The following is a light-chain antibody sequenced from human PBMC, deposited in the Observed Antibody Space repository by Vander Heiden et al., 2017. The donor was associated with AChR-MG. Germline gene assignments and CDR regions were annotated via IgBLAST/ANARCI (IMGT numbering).Light chain of an antibody. J-gene: IGLJ3*02. V-gene: IGLV2-23*02. CDR2: EVS. CDR3: CSYAGSSTYWV. Sequence: QSALTQPASVSGSPGQSITISCTGTNSDVGSYNLVSWYQQHPGKAPKLMIYEVSKRPSGDSNRFSGSKSGNTASLTISGLQAEDEADDYCCSYAGSSTYWVFGGGTKLTVL. CDR1: NSDVGSYNL.